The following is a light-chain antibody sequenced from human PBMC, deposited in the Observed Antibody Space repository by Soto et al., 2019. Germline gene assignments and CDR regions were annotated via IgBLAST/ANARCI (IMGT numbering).Light chain of an antibody. CDR1: QSISVH. Sequence: DIQMTQSPSSLSASVGDTVIITCRASQSISVHLNWYQQKPGKVPKLLIYAASNLHSGVPSRFSGSGSETDFALTISSLQPEDFATYYCQQSFITPYTFGQGTRLEIK. CDR3: QQSFITPYT. CDR2: AAS. J-gene: IGKJ2*01. V-gene: IGKV1-39*01.